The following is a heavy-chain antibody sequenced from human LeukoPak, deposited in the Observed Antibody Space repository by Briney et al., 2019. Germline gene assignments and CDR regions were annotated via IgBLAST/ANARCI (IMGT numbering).Heavy chain of an antibody. J-gene: IGHJ4*02. CDR2: ISSSGSYI. Sequence: GGSLRLSCAASGFSFSSYSMNWVRQAPGKGLEWVSSISSSGSYIYYADSAKGRFTISRDNAKNSLYLQMNSLRAEDTAVYYCARTPVKSNSWEFDYWGQGTLVTVSS. D-gene: IGHD6-19*01. CDR1: GFSFSSYS. CDR3: ARTPVKSNSWEFDY. V-gene: IGHV3-21*01.